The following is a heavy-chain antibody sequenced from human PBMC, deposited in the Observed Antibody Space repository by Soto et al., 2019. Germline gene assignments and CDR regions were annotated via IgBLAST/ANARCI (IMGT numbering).Heavy chain of an antibody. CDR3: VKYLLHNTVTTCGS. CDR1: GFTFDSYG. V-gene: IGHV3-30*18. CDR2: ISSDGNNK. Sequence: QVQLVESGGGVVQPGRSLRLSCAASGFTFDSYGMHWVRQAPGKGLEWVAVISSDGNNKYYADSVKGRFSIYRDNFNNILYLHMSSLRVEDTAVYYCVKYLLHNTVTTCGSWGQGTLVTVSS. D-gene: IGHD4-17*01. J-gene: IGHJ5*02.